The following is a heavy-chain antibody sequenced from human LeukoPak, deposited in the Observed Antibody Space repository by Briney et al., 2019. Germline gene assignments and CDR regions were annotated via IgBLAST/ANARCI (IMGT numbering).Heavy chain of an antibody. J-gene: IGHJ5*02. CDR2: IKQDGSEK. CDR3: ARTAYGDYGDWFDP. CDR1: GFTFSSYW. V-gene: IGHV3-7*01. D-gene: IGHD4-17*01. Sequence: GGPLRLSCAASGFTFSSYWMSWVRQAPGEGLEWVANIKQDGSEKYYMDSVKGRFTISRDNAKNSLYPQMNSLRAEDTAMYYCARTAYGDYGDWFDPWGQGTLVTVSS.